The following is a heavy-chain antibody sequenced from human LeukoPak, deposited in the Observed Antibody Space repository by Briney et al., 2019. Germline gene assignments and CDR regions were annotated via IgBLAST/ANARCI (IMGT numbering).Heavy chain of an antibody. J-gene: IGHJ3*02. V-gene: IGHV5-51*01. CDR1: GYSFTSYW. CDR2: IYPGDSDT. Sequence: GESLKISCKGSGYSFTSYWIAWVRQMPGKGLDWMGIIYPGDSDTRYSPSFQGQVTISADKSSSTAYLQWSSLKASDTAMYYCARHKAVAGLDAFDIWGQGTMVTVSS. D-gene: IGHD6-19*01. CDR3: ARHKAVAGLDAFDI.